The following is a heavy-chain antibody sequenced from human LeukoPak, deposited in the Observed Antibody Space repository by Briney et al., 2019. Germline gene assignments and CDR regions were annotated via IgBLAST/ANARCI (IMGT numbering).Heavy chain of an antibody. CDR1: GFTFSASW. D-gene: IGHD3-16*02. J-gene: IGHJ4*02. V-gene: IGHV3-7*03. CDR2: IKPDGTET. Sequence: GGSLRLSCAASGFTFSASWMNGARQAPGKGLEWVANIKPDGTETYYADSVKGRFTISRDNAENSLYLPMHSLRAEDTAVYYCAKERAGYTNPYYFDYWGQGTLVTVSS. CDR3: AKERAGYTNPYYFDY.